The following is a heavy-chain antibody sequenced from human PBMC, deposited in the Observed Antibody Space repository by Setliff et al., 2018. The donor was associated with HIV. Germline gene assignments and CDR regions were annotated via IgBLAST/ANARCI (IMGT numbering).Heavy chain of an antibody. Sequence: PSETLSLTCAVYGGSFSGYYWSWIRQPPGKGLEWIGEIYHSGSTIYNPSLKSRVTISVDTSKNQFSLKLSSVTAADTAVYYCARERGIARYFDYWGQGTLVTVSS. CDR2: IYHSGST. D-gene: IGHD6-13*01. CDR1: GGSFSGYY. CDR3: ARERGIARYFDY. V-gene: IGHV4-34*01. J-gene: IGHJ4*02.